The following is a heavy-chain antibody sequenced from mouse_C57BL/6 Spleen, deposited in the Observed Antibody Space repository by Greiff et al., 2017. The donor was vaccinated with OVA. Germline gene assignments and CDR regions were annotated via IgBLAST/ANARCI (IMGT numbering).Heavy chain of an antibody. CDR1: GYTFTSYW. CDR3: AREDYYGTGYFDY. V-gene: IGHV1-72*01. J-gene: IGHJ2*01. Sequence: QVHVKQPGAELVKPGASVKLSCKASGYTFTSYWMHWVKQRPGRGLEWIGRIDPNSGGTKYNEKFKSKATLTVDKPSSTAYMQLSSLTSEDSAVYYGAREDYYGTGYFDYWGQGTTLTVSS. CDR2: IDPNSGGT. D-gene: IGHD1-1*01.